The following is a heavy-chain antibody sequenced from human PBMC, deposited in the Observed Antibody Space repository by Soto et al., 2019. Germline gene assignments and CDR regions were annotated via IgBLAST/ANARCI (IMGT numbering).Heavy chain of an antibody. CDR1: GFTFSSYG. CDR3: AKDRGYYGSGSYYKIYYYYYYGMDV. J-gene: IGHJ6*02. V-gene: IGHV3-30*18. CDR2: ISYDGSSK. Sequence: PGGSLRLSCAASGFTFSSYGMHWVRQAPGKGLEWVAVISYDGSSKYYADSVKGRFTISRDNSKNTLYLQMNSLRAEDTAVYYCAKDRGYYGSGSYYKIYYYYYYGMDVWGQGTTVTVSS. D-gene: IGHD3-10*01.